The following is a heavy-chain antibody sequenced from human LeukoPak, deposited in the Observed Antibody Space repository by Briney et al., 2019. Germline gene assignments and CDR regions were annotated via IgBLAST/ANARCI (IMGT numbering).Heavy chain of an antibody. CDR3: ARTAGVAVAGSRQYFDY. V-gene: IGHV4-39*01. CDR1: GGLISSSSYY. Sequence: SETLSLTCTVSGGLISSSSYYWGWARQPPEKGLEWIGSFYYTGSTYYHPSLKSRVTISVDTSKNQFSLNLTSVTAADTAVCYCARTAGVAVAGSRQYFDYWGQGTLVTVSS. J-gene: IGHJ4*02. CDR2: FYYTGST. D-gene: IGHD6-19*01.